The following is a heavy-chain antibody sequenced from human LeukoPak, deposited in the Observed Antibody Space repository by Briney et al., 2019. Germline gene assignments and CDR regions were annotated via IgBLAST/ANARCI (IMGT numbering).Heavy chain of an antibody. CDR3: ARGEMATIEDAFDI. D-gene: IGHD5-24*01. CDR2: IYRSGST. CDR1: GGSISNSNW. Sequence: PSGTLSLTCAVSGGSISNSNWWSWVRQPPGKGLEWIGEIYRSGSTNYNPSLKSRVTISADKSKNQFSLKLSSVTAADTAMYYCARGEMATIEDAFDIWGQGTMVTVSS. V-gene: IGHV4-4*02. J-gene: IGHJ3*02.